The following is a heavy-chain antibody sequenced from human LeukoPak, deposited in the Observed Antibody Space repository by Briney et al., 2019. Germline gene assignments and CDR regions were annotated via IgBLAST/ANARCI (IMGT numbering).Heavy chain of an antibody. CDR1: GGSFSGYY. Sequence: PSETLSLTCAVYGGSFSGYYWSWIRQPPGKGLEWIGEINHSGSTNYNPSLKSRVTISVDTSKNQFSLKLSSVTAADTAVYYCARGGWGSAARPWFDPWGQGTLVTVSS. J-gene: IGHJ5*02. V-gene: IGHV4-34*01. CDR3: ARGGWGSAARPWFDP. CDR2: INHSGST. D-gene: IGHD6-6*01.